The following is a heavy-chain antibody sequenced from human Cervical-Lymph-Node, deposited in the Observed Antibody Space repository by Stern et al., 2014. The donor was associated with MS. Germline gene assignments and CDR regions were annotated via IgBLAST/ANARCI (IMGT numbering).Heavy chain of an antibody. CDR3: ARHQGVIADN. CDR1: GVTFSTFD. Sequence: QVQLVQSGAEVKKPGSSLKVSCKASGVTFSTFDIIWVRQAPGQGLEFLGGITHLFGTTHYEQQVQGRVTMTADESTSTDYMQLHSLRSEDTAVYYCARHQGVIADNWGQGTLVTVSS. CDR2: ITHLFGTT. D-gene: IGHD6-13*01. J-gene: IGHJ4*02. V-gene: IGHV1-69*01.